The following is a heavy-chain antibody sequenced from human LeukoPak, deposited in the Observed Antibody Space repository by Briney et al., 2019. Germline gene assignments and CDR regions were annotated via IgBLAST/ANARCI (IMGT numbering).Heavy chain of an antibody. D-gene: IGHD3-16*01. CDR3: VRTLGAVLDSRYWFDP. V-gene: IGHV1-46*01. CDR2: VNPSGGGT. Sequence: AASVKVSCKASGYTFTSYYMHWVRQAPGQGFEWMGVVNPSGGGTSYAQTFQARLTMTRDMSTTTVYMELSSLRSEDTAVYYCVRTLGAVLDSRYWFDPWGQGTLVTVSS. CDR1: GYTFTSYY. J-gene: IGHJ5*02.